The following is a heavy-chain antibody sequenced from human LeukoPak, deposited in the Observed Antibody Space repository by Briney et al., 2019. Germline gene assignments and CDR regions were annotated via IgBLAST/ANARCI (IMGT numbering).Heavy chain of an antibody. Sequence: GGSLRLSCAASGFTFTSYSMNWVRQAPGKGLEWVSTISGGGGSTYYADSVEGRFTISRDDSKNTLYLQVNSLRAEDTAVYYCAKGGKWDVTPFDYWGQGTLVTVSS. CDR2: ISGGGGST. D-gene: IGHD1-26*01. J-gene: IGHJ4*02. V-gene: IGHV3-23*01. CDR3: AKGGKWDVTPFDY. CDR1: GFTFTSYS.